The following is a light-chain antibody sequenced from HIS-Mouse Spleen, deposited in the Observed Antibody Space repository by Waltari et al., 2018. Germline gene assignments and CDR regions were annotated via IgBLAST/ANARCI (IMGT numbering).Light chain of an antibody. J-gene: IGLJ1*01. V-gene: IGLV3-1*01. CDR2: QDS. Sequence: SYELTQPPSVSVFPGQTASITCSGDKLGDKYACWYQQKPGQSPVLVIYQDSKRPSGSPERFSGSNSGNTATLTISGTQAMDEADYYCQAWDSSTAVFGTGTKVTVL. CDR3: QAWDSSTAV. CDR1: KLGDKY.